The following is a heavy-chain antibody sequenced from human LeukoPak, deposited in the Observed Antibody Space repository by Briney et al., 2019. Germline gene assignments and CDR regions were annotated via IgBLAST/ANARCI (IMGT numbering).Heavy chain of an antibody. J-gene: IGHJ5*02. CDR2: IYPGDSDT. Sequence: GESLKISCQVSGYNFVSYWIAWVRQMPGKGLEWMGIIYPGDSDTRYSPSFQGQVTISADKSISTAYLQWSSLKASDTAMYYCARGHSSSFLNWFDPWGQGTLVTVSS. CDR1: GYNFVSYW. CDR3: ARGHSSSFLNWFDP. V-gene: IGHV5-51*01. D-gene: IGHD6-13*01.